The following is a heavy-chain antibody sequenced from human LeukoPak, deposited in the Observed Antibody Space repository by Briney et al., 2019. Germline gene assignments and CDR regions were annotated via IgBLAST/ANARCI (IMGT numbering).Heavy chain of an antibody. J-gene: IGHJ1*01. Sequence: GGSLRLSCAASGFTFSSYAMSWVRQAPGKGLEWVSAISGSGGSTYYADSVKGRFTISRDNSKNTLYLQMNSLRDEDTAVYYCAKDRRGIVGTSMGAEFFQHWGQGTLVTVSS. CDR1: GFTFSSYA. CDR3: AKDRRGIVGTSMGAEFFQH. V-gene: IGHV3-23*01. D-gene: IGHD1-26*01. CDR2: ISGSGGST.